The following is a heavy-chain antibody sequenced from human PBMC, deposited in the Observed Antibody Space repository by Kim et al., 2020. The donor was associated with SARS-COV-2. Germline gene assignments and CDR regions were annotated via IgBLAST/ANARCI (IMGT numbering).Heavy chain of an antibody. J-gene: IGHJ1*01. CDR3: VKWGLCSGGRCAQFFQH. V-gene: IGHV3-23*01. Sequence: GGSLRLSCAASGFTFSTYDMSWVRQAPGKGLEWVSAISSSGEGTFYADSVKGRFTISRDNSRDTLYLQLNNLRAEDTAVYYCVKWGLCSGGRCAQFFQHWGQGTPVSVSS. CDR1: GFTFSTYD. CDR2: ISSSGEGT. D-gene: IGHD2-15*01.